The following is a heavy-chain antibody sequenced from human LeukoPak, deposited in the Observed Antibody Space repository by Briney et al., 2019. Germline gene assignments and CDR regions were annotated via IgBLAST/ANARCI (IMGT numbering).Heavy chain of an antibody. CDR1: GGSISSGNW. CDR3: ARSAQTVTTFPLDY. D-gene: IGHD4-17*01. CDR2: IYHSGST. Sequence: SGTLSLTCAVSGGSISSGNWWSWVRQPPGKGLEWIGEIYHSGSTNYNPSLKSRVTISLDKSKNQFSLKLTSVTAADTAVYYCARSAQTVTTFPLDYWGQGTLVTVSS. J-gene: IGHJ4*02. V-gene: IGHV4-4*02.